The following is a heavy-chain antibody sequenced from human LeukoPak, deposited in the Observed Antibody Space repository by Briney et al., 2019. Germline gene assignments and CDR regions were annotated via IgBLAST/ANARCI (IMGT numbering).Heavy chain of an antibody. D-gene: IGHD3-22*01. J-gene: IGHJ4*02. CDR3: ASPGSYYYDSSGYLDY. Sequence: SVKVSCKASGGTFSSYAISWVRQAPGQGLEWMGRIIPILGIANYAQKFQGRVTITADKSTNTAYMELSSLRSEDTAVYYCASPGSYYYDSSGYLDYWGQGTLVTVSS. CDR2: IIPILGIA. CDR1: GGTFSSYA. V-gene: IGHV1-69*04.